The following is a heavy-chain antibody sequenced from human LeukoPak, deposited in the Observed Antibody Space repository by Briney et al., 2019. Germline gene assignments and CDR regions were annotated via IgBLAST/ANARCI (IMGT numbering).Heavy chain of an antibody. Sequence: ASVKVSCKASGYTFTGYYMHWVRQAPGQGLEWMGWINPNIGDTNYAQKFQGTVTLTRDTSISTAYMELSRLRFDDTAVYYCARINSSRWYDFWGPGTLVTVSS. CDR3: ARINSSRWYDF. V-gene: IGHV1-2*02. CDR1: GYTFTGYY. CDR2: INPNIGDT. J-gene: IGHJ4*02. D-gene: IGHD6-13*01.